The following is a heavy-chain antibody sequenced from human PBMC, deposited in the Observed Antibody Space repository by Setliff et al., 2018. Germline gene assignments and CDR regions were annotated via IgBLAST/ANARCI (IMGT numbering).Heavy chain of an antibody. CDR2: INHSGST. J-gene: IGHJ4*02. Sequence: PSETLSLTCAASGGTFSYYYWTWIRQPPGKGLEWIGEINHSGSTSYNPPLESRVTISIDTSKNQFSLNLRYVTAADTGLYYCARGRNIKLRLLDSWGQGKLVTVSS. D-gene: IGHD1-20*01. CDR1: GGTFSYYY. V-gene: IGHV4-34*01. CDR3: ARGRNIKLRLLDS.